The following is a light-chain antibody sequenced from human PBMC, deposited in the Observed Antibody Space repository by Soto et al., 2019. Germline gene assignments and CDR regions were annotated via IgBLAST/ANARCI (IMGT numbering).Light chain of an antibody. Sequence: EIVLTQSPGPLSLSAGERATLSCRASQSVSRSYLAWYQQKPGQAPRLLIYGTSSRATGIPDRFSGSGSGTDFTLTISRLEPEDFAVFYCQQYGSSITFGQGTRLEIK. CDR3: QQYGSSIT. V-gene: IGKV3-20*01. J-gene: IGKJ5*01. CDR1: QSVSRSY. CDR2: GTS.